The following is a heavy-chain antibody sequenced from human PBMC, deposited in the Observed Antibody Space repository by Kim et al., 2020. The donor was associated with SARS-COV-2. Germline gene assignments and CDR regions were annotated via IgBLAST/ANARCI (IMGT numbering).Heavy chain of an antibody. V-gene: IGHV3-53*01. J-gene: IGHJ6*03. Sequence: AGSVKGRFTISRHSSENTVYLQMDSLRVEDTALYYCTRGSKYAMYFFYMDVWGKGTTVTVSS. D-gene: IGHD2-2*01. CDR3: TRGSKYAMYFFYMDV.